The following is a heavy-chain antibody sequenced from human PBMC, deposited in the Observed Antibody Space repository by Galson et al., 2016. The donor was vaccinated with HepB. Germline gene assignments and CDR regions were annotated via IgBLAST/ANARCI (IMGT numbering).Heavy chain of an antibody. D-gene: IGHD3-22*01. CDR2: IFYGGSA. CDR1: GVSISSYY. Sequence: SETLSLTCTVSGVSISSYYWSWIRQPPGKGLEWIGYIFYGGSANCNPSLKNRVTISLDTSKNQFSLKLSSVTAADTAVYYCARGGSSGTHYYYAMDVWGQGTTVTVSS. CDR3: ARGGSSGTHYYYAMDV. J-gene: IGHJ6*02. V-gene: IGHV4-59*01.